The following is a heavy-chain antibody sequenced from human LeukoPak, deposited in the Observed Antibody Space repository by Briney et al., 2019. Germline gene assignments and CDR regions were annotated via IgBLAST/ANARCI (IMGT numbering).Heavy chain of an antibody. Sequence: GGSLRLSCEASGFTFSSYWMSWVRQAPGKGLEWVSVIYSGGSTYYADSVKGRFTISRDNSKNTLYLQMNSLRAEDTAVYYCARAKDYWGQGTLVTVSS. CDR2: IYSGGST. CDR1: GFTFSSYW. CDR3: ARAKDY. V-gene: IGHV3-53*01. J-gene: IGHJ4*02.